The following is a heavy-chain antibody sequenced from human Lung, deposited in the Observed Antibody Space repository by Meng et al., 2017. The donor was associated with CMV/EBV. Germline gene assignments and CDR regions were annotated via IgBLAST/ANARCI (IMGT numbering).Heavy chain of an antibody. Sequence: ASVXVSCKASGYTFTGYYMHWVRQAPGQGLEWMGWINPNSGGTNYAQKFQGRVTMTRDTSISTAYMELSRLRSDDTAVYYCARDHDVDTAMAVGGFDPLGQGXLVTVSS. J-gene: IGHJ5*02. CDR3: ARDHDVDTAMAVGGFDP. D-gene: IGHD5-18*01. CDR2: INPNSGGT. CDR1: GYTFTGYY. V-gene: IGHV1-2*02.